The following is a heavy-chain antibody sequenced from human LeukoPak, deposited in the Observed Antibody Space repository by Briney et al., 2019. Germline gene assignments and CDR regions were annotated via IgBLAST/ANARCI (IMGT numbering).Heavy chain of an antibody. CDR1: GFTFSGYA. V-gene: IGHV3-30*04. CDR3: ARGADHGDY. CDR2: ISYDGSHQ. J-gene: IGHJ4*02. Sequence: GRSLRLSCAVSGFTFSGYAMNWVRQAPSKGLEWVALISYDGSHQYYADFVKGRFTISRDSSKNTVSLQMSSLRPDDTATYYCARGADHGDYWGRGTLVTVSS. D-gene: IGHD2-8*01.